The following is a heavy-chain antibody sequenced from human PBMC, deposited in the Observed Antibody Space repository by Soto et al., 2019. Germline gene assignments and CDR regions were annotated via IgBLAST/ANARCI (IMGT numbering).Heavy chain of an antibody. CDR3: ARGYSSGWSDFDY. CDR1: GYTFTTYG. V-gene: IGHV1-18*01. D-gene: IGHD6-19*01. Sequence: GASVKVSCKASGYTFTTYGISWVRQAPGQGLEWMGWISAYNGYTKYSQKFQGRVTITRDTSTSTAYMELSSLGSDYTAVYYCARGYSSGWSDFDYWGQGTLVTVSS. J-gene: IGHJ4*02. CDR2: ISAYNGYT.